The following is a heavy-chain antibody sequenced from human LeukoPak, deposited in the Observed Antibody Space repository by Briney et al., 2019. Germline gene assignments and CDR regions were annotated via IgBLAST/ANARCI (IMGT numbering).Heavy chain of an antibody. V-gene: IGHV4-4*07. CDR3: ARELDILTGYYRYYYYYMDV. CDR2: IYTSGST. J-gene: IGHJ6*03. CDR1: GGSISSYY. D-gene: IGHD3-9*01. Sequence: SETLSLTCTVSGGSISSYYWSWIRQPAGKGLEWIGRIYTSGSTNYNPSLKSRVTMSVDTSKNQFSLKLSSVTPADTAVYYCARELDILTGYYRYYYYYMDVWGKGTTVTISS.